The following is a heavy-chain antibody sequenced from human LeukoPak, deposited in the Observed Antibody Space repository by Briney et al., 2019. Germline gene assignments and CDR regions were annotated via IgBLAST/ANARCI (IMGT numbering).Heavy chain of an antibody. CDR2: IKGDESEK. CDR3: ARGGRLSYYDYVWGSSEVPPLDY. Sequence: SGWSLRLSCAASGFTFSNAYMNWVRQAPGKGLEWVANIKGDESEKYYVDSVKGRFSISRDNAKNSLYLQMNSLRAEDTAVYYCARGGRLSYYDYVWGSSEVPPLDYWGQGTLVTVSS. CDR1: GFTFSNAY. V-gene: IGHV3-7*01. J-gene: IGHJ4*02. D-gene: IGHD3-16*01.